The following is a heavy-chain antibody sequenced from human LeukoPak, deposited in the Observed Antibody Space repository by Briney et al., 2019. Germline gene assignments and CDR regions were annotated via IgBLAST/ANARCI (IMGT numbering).Heavy chain of an antibody. Sequence: SETLSLTCTVSGGSVRRGNYYWTWIRQPAGSGLEWIGRIYTSGTTHYNPSLRTRVTISVDASRNQFSLNLSSVTAADTAVYYCARWSGSVTARNYYYYMDVWGEGTTVTVSS. CDR1: GGSVRRGNYY. V-gene: IGHV4-61*02. CDR3: ARWSGSVTARNYYYYMDV. CDR2: IYTSGTT. D-gene: IGHD6-6*01. J-gene: IGHJ6*03.